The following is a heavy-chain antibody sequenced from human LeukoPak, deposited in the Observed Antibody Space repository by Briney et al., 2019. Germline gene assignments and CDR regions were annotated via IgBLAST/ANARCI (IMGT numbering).Heavy chain of an antibody. V-gene: IGHV1-46*01. J-gene: IGHJ5*02. CDR3: ARSTLNYGSGSYYTPYDWFDP. Sequence: ASVTVSCKASGYTFTSYYMHWVRQAPGQGLEWMGIINPSGGSTSYAQKFQGRVTMTRDTSTSTVYMELSSLRSEDTAVYYCARSTLNYGSGSYYTPYDWFDPWGQGTLVTVSS. CDR1: GYTFTSYY. D-gene: IGHD3-10*01. CDR2: INPSGGST.